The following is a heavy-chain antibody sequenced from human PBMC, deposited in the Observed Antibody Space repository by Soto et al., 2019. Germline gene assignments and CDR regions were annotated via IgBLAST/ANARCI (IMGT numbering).Heavy chain of an antibody. D-gene: IGHD4-17*01. V-gene: IGHV4-34*01. CDR3: ARLKTNGGGAFDI. J-gene: IGHJ3*02. CDR2: INHSGST. Sequence: QVQLQQWGAGLLKPSETLSLTCAVYGGSFSGYYWGWIRQPPGKGLEWIGEINHSGSTNYNPSLTSRVTLPVDTTKHQSALRLSSVTAADPTIYYCARLKTNGGGAFDIWGQGTVVSVSS. CDR1: GGSFSGYY.